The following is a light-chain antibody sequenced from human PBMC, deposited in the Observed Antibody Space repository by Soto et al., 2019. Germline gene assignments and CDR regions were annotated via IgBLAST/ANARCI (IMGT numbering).Light chain of an antibody. Sequence: DTQLTQSPSSVSASVGDRVTITCRASRVMSSWLAWFQQKPGKAPKLLFYAASSLQSGVPSRFSGSGSGTDFTLTISSLQPEDFATYYCQQTNFFPWTFGQGTKVEIK. CDR3: QQTNFFPWT. CDR1: RVMSSW. J-gene: IGKJ1*01. V-gene: IGKV1-12*02. CDR2: AAS.